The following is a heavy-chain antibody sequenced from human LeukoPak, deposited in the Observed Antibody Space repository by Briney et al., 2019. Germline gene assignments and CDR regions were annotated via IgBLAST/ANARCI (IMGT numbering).Heavy chain of an antibody. CDR1: GYTFTSYG. D-gene: IGHD2-15*01. J-gene: IGHJ3*02. CDR3: ARAPAYCSGGSCYPGYDAFDI. CDR2: INPNSGGT. V-gene: IGHV1-2*06. Sequence: GASVKVSCKASGYTFTSYGISWVRQAPGQGLEWMGRINPNSGGTNYAQKFQGRVTMTRDTSISTAYMELSRLRSDDTAVYYCARAPAYCSGGSCYPGYDAFDIWGQGTMVTVSS.